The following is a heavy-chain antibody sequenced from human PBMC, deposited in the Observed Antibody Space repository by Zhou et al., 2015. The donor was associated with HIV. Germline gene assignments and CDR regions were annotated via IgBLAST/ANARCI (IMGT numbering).Heavy chain of an antibody. D-gene: IGHD6-13*01. CDR1: GGTFSSYA. V-gene: IGHV1-69*12. Sequence: QVQLVQSGAEVKKPGSSVKVSCKASGGTFSSYAISWVRQAPGQGLEWMGGIIPIFGTANYAQKFQGRVTITADESTSTAYMELSSLRSEDTAVYYCARGGIAAAGGSVDNILNFDYWGQGTLVTVSS. J-gene: IGHJ4*02. CDR2: IIPIFGTA. CDR3: ARGGIAAAGGSVDNILNFDY.